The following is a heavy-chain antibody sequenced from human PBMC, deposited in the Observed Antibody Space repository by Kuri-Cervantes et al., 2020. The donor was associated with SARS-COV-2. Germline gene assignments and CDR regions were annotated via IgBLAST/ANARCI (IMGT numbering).Heavy chain of an antibody. CDR2: IDPSDSYT. D-gene: IGHD6-13*01. J-gene: IGHJ4*02. V-gene: IGHV5-10-1*01. CDR3: ARRAGYSSSWYFDY. CDR1: GYSFTSYW. Sequence: GGSLRLSCKGSGYSFTSYWISWVRQMPGKGLEWMGRIDPSDSYTNYSPSFQGHVTVSADKSISTAYLQWSSLKASDTAMYYCARRAGYSSSWYFDYWGQGTLVTVSS.